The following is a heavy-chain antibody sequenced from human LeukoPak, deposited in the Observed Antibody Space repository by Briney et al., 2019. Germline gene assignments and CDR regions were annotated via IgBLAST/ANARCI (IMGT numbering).Heavy chain of an antibody. CDR3: ARDRRTGFGLDY. Sequence: PSETLSLTCTVSGGSISSYYWSWIRQPPGKGLEWIGYIYYSGSTNYNPSLKSRVTISVDTSQNQFSLKLSSVTAADTAVYYCARDRRTGFGLDYWGQGTLVTVSS. CDR1: GGSISSYY. J-gene: IGHJ4*02. V-gene: IGHV4-59*01. CDR2: IYYSGST. D-gene: IGHD3-10*01.